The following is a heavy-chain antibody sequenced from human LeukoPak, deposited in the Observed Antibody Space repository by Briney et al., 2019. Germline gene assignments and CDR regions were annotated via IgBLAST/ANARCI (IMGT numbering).Heavy chain of an antibody. J-gene: IGHJ4*02. D-gene: IGHD6-13*01. CDR2: ISTTSAYI. CDR3: ARDGAAAAGRYFDY. Sequence: GGSLRLSCAASGFTFSCYSMNWVRQAPGKGLEWVSSISTTSAYIYYADSVKGRLTTSRDNAKSSLYLEMNSLRAEDTAVYYCARDGAAAAGRYFDYWGQGSLVTVSS. V-gene: IGHV3-21*01. CDR1: GFTFSCYS.